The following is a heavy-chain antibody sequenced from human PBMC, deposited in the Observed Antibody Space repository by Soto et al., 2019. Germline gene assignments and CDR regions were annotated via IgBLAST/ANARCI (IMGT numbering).Heavy chain of an antibody. CDR2: IYYSGST. CDR1: GGSISSGGYY. V-gene: IGHV4-31*03. D-gene: IGHD3-22*01. J-gene: IGHJ4*02. Sequence: LSLTCTVSGGSISSGGYYWSWIRQHPGKGLEWIGYIYYSGSTYYNPSLKSRVTISVDTSKNQFSLKLSSVAAADTAVYYCARGADHYDSSGYPYFDYWGQGTLVTVSS. CDR3: ARGADHYDSSGYPYFDY.